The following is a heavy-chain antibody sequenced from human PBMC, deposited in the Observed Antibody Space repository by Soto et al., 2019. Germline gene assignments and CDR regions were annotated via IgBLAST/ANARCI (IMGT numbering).Heavy chain of an antibody. CDR3: ASGGYVKWFDP. V-gene: IGHV4-61*01. CDR1: GGSVSSGSYY. Sequence: QVQLQESGPGLVKPSETLSLTCTVSGGSVSSGSYYWSWIRQPPGKGLEWIGYIYYSGSTNYNPSLKSRVTISVDTSKNQFSLKLSSVTAADTAVYYCASGGYVKWFDPWGQGTLVTVSS. J-gene: IGHJ5*02. CDR2: IYYSGST. D-gene: IGHD3-16*01.